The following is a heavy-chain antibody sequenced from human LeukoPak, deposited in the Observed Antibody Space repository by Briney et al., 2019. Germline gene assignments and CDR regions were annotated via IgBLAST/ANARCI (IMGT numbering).Heavy chain of an antibody. CDR3: ARDSAYSSGWTPY. V-gene: IGHV3-23*01. Sequence: PGGSLRLSCAASGFTFSSYAMSWVRQAPGKGLEWVSAISGSGGSTYYADSVKGRFTISRDNAKNSLYLQMNSLRAVDTAVYYCARDSAYSSGWTPYWGQGTLVTVSS. D-gene: IGHD6-19*01. J-gene: IGHJ4*02. CDR2: ISGSGGST. CDR1: GFTFSSYA.